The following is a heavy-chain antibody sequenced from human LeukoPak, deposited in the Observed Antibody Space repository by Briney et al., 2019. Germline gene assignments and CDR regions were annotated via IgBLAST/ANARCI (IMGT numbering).Heavy chain of an antibody. J-gene: IGHJ6*03. Sequence: GGSLRLSCAASGFTFSSYNMNWVRQAPGKGLEWVSSISSSSSYLYYADSVKGRFTISRDNSKNTLYLQMNSLRAEDTAVYYCAKGSKEVLFTRDHCMDVWGKGTTVTISS. D-gene: IGHD3-3*01. V-gene: IGHV3-21*01. CDR2: ISSSSSYL. CDR1: GFTFSSYN. CDR3: AKGSKEVLFTRDHCMDV.